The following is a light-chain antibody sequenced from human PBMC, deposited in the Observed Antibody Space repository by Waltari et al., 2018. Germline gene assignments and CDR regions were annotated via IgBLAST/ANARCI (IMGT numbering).Light chain of an antibody. V-gene: IGKV3-11*01. CDR1: QSVRVY. CDR3: QQRHNWPLT. Sequence: EIVLTQSPATLSLSPGERATLSCRASQSVRVYLAWYQQKPGQAPRLLIYATSNRASGTPDRFSGSGSGTDFSLSISSLEPEDFAVYYCQQRHNWPLTFGGGTKVEIK. CDR2: ATS. J-gene: IGKJ4*01.